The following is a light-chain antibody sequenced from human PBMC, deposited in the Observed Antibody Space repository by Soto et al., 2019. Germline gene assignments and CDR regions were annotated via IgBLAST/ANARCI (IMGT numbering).Light chain of an antibody. CDR3: QQDNNCPPYT. Sequence: EIVMTQSPATLSVSPGERTTLSCRASQSVSSNLDWYQQKPGKAPRLLIYGASTRATGITARFSGSGSWTEFKLTITSPQSEDVAHYYCQQDNNCPPYTFGQGTKLEGK. CDR2: GAS. CDR1: QSVSSN. V-gene: IGKV3-15*01. J-gene: IGKJ2*01.